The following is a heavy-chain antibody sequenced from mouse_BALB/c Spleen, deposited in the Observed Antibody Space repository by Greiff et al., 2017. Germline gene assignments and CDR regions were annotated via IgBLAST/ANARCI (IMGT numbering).Heavy chain of an antibody. V-gene: IGHV1-31*01. Sequence: VQLQQSGPELVKPGASVKISCKASGYSFTGYYMHWVKQSHVKSLEWIGRINPYNGATSYNQNFKDKASLTVDKSSSTAYMELHSLTSEDSAVYYCARDGNYGEAMDYWGQGTSVTVSS. CDR2: INPYNGAT. CDR3: ARDGNYGEAMDY. D-gene: IGHD2-1*01. CDR1: GYSFTGYY. J-gene: IGHJ4*01.